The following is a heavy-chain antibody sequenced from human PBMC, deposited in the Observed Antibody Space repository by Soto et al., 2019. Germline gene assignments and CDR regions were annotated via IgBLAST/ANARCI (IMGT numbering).Heavy chain of an antibody. D-gene: IGHD3-9*01. Sequence: GGSLRLSCAASGLTFSNYGMHWVRQAPGKGLEWVAVISYDGSNKYYADSVKGRFTISRDNSKNTLYLQMNRLRAEDTAVYYCAKAPNFDWLSHFDYWGQVSLVTFSS. V-gene: IGHV3-30*18. CDR1: GLTFSNYG. J-gene: IGHJ4*02. CDR3: AKAPNFDWLSHFDY. CDR2: ISYDGSNK.